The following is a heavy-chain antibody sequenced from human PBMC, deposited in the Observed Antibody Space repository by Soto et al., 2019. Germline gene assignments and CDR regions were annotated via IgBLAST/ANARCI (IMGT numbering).Heavy chain of an antibody. J-gene: IGHJ4*02. CDR3: ARAHSVDFWY. V-gene: IGHV4-31*03. CDR1: GDSISSGGYY. D-gene: IGHD3-3*01. CDR2: IYYSGST. Sequence: SDTLSLTSTVSGDSISSGGYYWSWIRQHPGKGLEWIGYIYYSGSTYYNPSLKSRVTISVDTSKNQFSLKLSSVTAADTAVYYCARAHSVDFWYWGQGTLVTVSS.